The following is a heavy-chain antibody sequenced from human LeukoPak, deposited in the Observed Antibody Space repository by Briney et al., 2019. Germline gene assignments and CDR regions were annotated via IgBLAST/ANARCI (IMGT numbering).Heavy chain of an antibody. Sequence: PGGSLRLSCAASGFTFSSYSMNWVRQAPGRGLEWVSSISSSSSYIYYADSVKGRFTISRDNAMNSLYLQMNSLRAEDTAVYYCARALVRGGYFDYWGQGTLVTVSS. D-gene: IGHD3-10*01. CDR1: GFTFSSYS. CDR2: ISSSSSYI. V-gene: IGHV3-21*01. J-gene: IGHJ4*02. CDR3: ARALVRGGYFDY.